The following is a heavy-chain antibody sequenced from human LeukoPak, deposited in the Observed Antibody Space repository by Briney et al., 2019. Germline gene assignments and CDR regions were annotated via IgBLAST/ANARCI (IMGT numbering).Heavy chain of an antibody. CDR2: INPNSGGT. V-gene: IGHV1-2*02. CDR1: GYTFTGYY. Sequence: ASVKVSCKASGYTFTGYYMHWVRQAPGQGLEWMGWINPNSGGTNYAQKFQGRVTMTRDTSTSTVYMELSSLRSEDTAVYYCARTKYYYDSSGFQHWGQGTLVTVSS. D-gene: IGHD3-22*01. J-gene: IGHJ1*01. CDR3: ARTKYYYDSSGFQH.